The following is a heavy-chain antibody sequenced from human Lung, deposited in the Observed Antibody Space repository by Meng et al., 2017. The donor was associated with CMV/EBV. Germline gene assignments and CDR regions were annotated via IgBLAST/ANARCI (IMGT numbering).Heavy chain of an antibody. J-gene: IGHJ5*02. V-gene: IGHV1-2*02. CDR3: ARSIVVVIATLDP. D-gene: IGHD2-21*01. CDR1: RYTFTAYY. Sequence: SVKVSCXASRYTFTAYYLHWVRQAPGQGLEWMGWINPNTGDTNYAQKFQGRVTMTRDTSISTAYMELSSLTSDDTTVYYWARSIVVVIATLDPWGPGTLVTFSS. CDR2: INPNTGDT.